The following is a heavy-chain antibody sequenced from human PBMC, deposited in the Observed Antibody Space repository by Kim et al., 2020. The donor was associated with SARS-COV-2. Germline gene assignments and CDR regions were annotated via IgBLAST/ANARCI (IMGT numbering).Heavy chain of an antibody. V-gene: IGHV3-15*01. CDR3: TGGLYDSSGYYFDY. J-gene: IGHJ4*02. Sequence: GGSLRLSCAASGFTFSNAWMSWVRQAPGKGLEWVGRIKSKTDGGTTDYAAPVKGRFTISRDDSKNTLYLQMNSLKTEDTAVYDCTGGLYDSSGYYFDYWGQGTLVTVSS. CDR1: GFTFSNAW. D-gene: IGHD3-22*01. CDR2: IKSKTDGGTT.